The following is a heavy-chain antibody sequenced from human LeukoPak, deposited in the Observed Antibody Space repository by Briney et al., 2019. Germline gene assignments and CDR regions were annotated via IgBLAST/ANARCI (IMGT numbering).Heavy chain of an antibody. CDR2: INIISSEI. D-gene: IGHD3-10*01. CDR1: GFTFSSYS. CDR3: ARDRAYAFDN. Sequence: GGSLRLSCAASGFTFSSYSMNWVRQAPGKGLDWVSYINIISSEIYYGDSVKGRFTISSDNAKNSVYLQMNSLRDEDTAVYYCARDRAYAFDNWGQGTMVTVSS. J-gene: IGHJ3*02. V-gene: IGHV3-48*02.